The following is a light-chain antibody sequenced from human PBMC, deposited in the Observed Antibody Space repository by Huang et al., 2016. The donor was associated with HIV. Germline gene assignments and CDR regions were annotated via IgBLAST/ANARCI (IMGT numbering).Light chain of an antibody. CDR2: DAS. V-gene: IGKV3-11*01. CDR3: QQRSRT. CDR1: QSISNY. Sequence: VLTQSPATLSLSPGERATLSCRASQSISNYLAWYQQKPGQAPRRLIYDASNRATGIPARFSGSGSGTDFTLTISSLESEDFAVYYCQQRSRTFGGGTKVEIK. J-gene: IGKJ4*01.